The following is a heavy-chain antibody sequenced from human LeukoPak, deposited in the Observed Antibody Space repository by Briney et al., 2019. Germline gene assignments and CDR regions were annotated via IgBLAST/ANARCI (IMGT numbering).Heavy chain of an antibody. D-gene: IGHD2-15*01. CDR2: IKQDGREK. J-gene: IGHJ3*02. Sequence: GGSLRLSCAASGFTFSSYWMSWVRQAPGKGVEGVANIKQDGREKYYVDSVKGRFTISRDNAKNSLYLQMNSLSAEATSVYYCAKDGLPGGAFDIWGQGTMVTVSS. V-gene: IGHV3-7*03. CDR3: AKDGLPGGAFDI. CDR1: GFTFSSYW.